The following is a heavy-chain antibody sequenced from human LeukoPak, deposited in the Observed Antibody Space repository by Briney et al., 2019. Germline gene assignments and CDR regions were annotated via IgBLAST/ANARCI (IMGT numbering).Heavy chain of an antibody. Sequence: SETLSLTCAVYGGSFSGYYWSWIRQPPGKGLEWIGEINHSGSTNYNPSLKSRVTISVDTSKNQFSLKLSSVTAADTAVYYCVHYNTSSGWFDPWGQGTLVTVSS. CDR1: GGSFSGYY. CDR3: VHYNTSSGWFDP. D-gene: IGHD6-6*01. J-gene: IGHJ5*02. V-gene: IGHV4-34*01. CDR2: INHSGST.